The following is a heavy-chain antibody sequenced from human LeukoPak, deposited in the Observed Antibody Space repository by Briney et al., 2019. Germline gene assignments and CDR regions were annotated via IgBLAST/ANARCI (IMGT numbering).Heavy chain of an antibody. D-gene: IGHD6-6*01. CDR3: TKAVSEYSSSSWDY. V-gene: IGHV3-23*01. CDR2: ITYSGGNT. CDR1: GFTVSSNY. Sequence: GGSLRLSCAASGFTVSSNYMSWVRQAPGKGLEWVSTITYSGGNTHYADSVKGRFTISRDNSKNTLYLQMNSLRAEDTAVYYCTKAVSEYSSSSWDYWGQGTLVTVSS. J-gene: IGHJ4*02.